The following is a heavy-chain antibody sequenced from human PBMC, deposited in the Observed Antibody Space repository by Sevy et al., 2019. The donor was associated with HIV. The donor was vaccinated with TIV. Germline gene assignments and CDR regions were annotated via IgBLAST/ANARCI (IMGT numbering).Heavy chain of an antibody. Sequence: GGSLRPSCAASGFTFSAYAMSWVRQAPGKGLEWVSCISSSGGSTYYADSVKGRFSISRDTSKNTLYLQMNSLRAEDTAVYYCATLRGGLYGSGYFQNRGQGTQVTVSS. J-gene: IGHJ1*01. D-gene: IGHD3-10*01. CDR3: ATLRGGLYGSGYFQN. V-gene: IGHV3-23*01. CDR2: ISSSGGST. CDR1: GFTFSAYA.